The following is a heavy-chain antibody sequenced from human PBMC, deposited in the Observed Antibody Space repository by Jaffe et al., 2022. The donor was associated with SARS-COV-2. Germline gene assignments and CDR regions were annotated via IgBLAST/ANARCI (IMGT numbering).Heavy chain of an antibody. CDR3: ARDLFLGNHYFDY. V-gene: IGHV3-21*01. Sequence: EVQLVESGGGLVKPGGSLRLSCAASGFTFSSYSMNWVRQAPGKGLEWVSSISSSSSYIYYADSVKGRFTISRDNAKNSLYLQMNSLRAEDTAVYYCARDLFLGNHYFDYWGQGTLVTVSS. J-gene: IGHJ4*02. D-gene: IGHD3-3*01. CDR2: ISSSSSYI. CDR1: GFTFSSYS.